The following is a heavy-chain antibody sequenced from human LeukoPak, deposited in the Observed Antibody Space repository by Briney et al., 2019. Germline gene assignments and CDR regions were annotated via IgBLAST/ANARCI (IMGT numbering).Heavy chain of an antibody. CDR3: ARDSVEMATITLDY. CDR1: GGTFSSYA. Sequence: GASVKVSCKASGGTFSSYAISWVQQAPGQGLEWMGRIIPILGIANYAQKFQGRVTITADKSTSTAYMELSSLRSEDTAVYYCARDSVEMATITLDYWGQGTLVTVSS. V-gene: IGHV1-69*04. D-gene: IGHD5-24*01. CDR2: IIPILGIA. J-gene: IGHJ4*02.